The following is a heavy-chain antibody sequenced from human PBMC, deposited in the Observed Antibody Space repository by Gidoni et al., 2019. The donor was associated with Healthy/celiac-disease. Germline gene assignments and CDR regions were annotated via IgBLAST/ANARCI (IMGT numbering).Heavy chain of an antibody. CDR3: AKDYRGSGGWPYYFDY. CDR1: GFTLDDYA. CDR2: ISWNSGSI. D-gene: IGHD6-19*01. V-gene: IGHV3-9*01. J-gene: IGHJ4*02. Sequence: EVQLVESGGGLVQPGRSLRLSCAASGFTLDDYAMHWVRQAPGKGLEWFSGISWNSGSIGYADSVKGRFTISRDNAKNSLYLQMNSLRAEDTALSYCAKDYRGSGGWPYYFDYWGQGTLVAVSS.